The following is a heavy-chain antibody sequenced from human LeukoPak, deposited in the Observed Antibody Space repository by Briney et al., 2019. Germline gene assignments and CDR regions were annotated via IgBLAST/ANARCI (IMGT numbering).Heavy chain of an antibody. D-gene: IGHD3-16*02. CDR2: IGNDENNK. J-gene: IGHJ4*02. V-gene: IGHV3-30*02. CDR3: AKDDYRYVDY. CDR1: GFTFSSYG. Sequence: PGGSLRLSCAASGFTFSSYGIHWVRQAPGKGLEWVAFIGNDENNKKFGDPVKGRFTISRDNSKSTVCLQMNSLRVEDTAVYYCAKDDYRYVDYWGQGTLVIVSS.